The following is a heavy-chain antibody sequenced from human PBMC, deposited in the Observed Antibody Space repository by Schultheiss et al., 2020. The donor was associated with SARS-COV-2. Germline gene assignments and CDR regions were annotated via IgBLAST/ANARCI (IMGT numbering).Heavy chain of an antibody. CDR3: VRDGYFYGLDV. CDR2: INTDATGT. J-gene: IGHJ6*02. V-gene: IGHV3-74*01. Sequence: GESLKISCAASGFTFSSYWMYWVRQGPGKGLVWVSHINTDATGTSYADSVKGRFTISRDNAKNTLYLQMNSLRDEDTAVYYCVRDGYFYGLDVWGQGTTVTVSS. CDR1: GFTFSSYW.